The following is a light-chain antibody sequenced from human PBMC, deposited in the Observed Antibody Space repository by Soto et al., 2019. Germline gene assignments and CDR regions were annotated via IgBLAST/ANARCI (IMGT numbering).Light chain of an antibody. Sequence: EIEMTQSPATLSVSPGERVTLSCRASQSLSSNLAWYQQKPGQAPRLLIYGASTRATGIPARFSGSGSGTEYTLIIISLQSEDFAVYYCQQYENWPPVTFGGGTKVEIK. CDR2: GAS. J-gene: IGKJ4*01. CDR3: QQYENWPPVT. CDR1: QSLSSN. V-gene: IGKV3-15*01.